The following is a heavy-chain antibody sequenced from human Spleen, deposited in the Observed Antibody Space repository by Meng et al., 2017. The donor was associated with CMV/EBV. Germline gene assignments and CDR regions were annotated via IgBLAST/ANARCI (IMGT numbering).Heavy chain of an antibody. CDR3: ARVPPFSYSSSWYKRWFDP. CDR1: GGSFSGYY. V-gene: IGHV4-34*01. Sequence: GSLRLSCAVYGGSFSGYYWSWIRQPPGKGLEWIGEINHSGSTNYNPSLKSRVTISVDTSKNQFSLKLSSVTAAGTAVYYCARVPPFSYSSSWYKRWFDPWGQGTLVTVSS. D-gene: IGHD6-13*01. CDR2: INHSGST. J-gene: IGHJ5*02.